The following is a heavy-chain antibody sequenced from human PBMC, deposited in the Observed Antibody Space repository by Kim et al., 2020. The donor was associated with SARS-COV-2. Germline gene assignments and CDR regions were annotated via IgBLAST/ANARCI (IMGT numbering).Heavy chain of an antibody. D-gene: IGHD6-19*01. J-gene: IGHJ4*02. CDR1: GGSISSSSYY. CDR3: AGLSSGRQPFLDY. Sequence: SETLSLTCTVSGGSISSSSYYWGWIRQPPGKGLEWIGSIYYSGSTYYNPSLKSRVTISVDTSKNQFSLKLSSVTAADTAVYYCAGLSSGRQPFLDYWGQGTLVTVSS. CDR2: IYYSGST. V-gene: IGHV4-39*01.